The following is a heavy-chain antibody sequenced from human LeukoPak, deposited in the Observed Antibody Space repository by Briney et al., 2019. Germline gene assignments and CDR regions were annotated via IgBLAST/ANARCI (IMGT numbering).Heavy chain of an antibody. J-gene: IGHJ4*02. V-gene: IGHV4-61*08. CDR2: VYYTGST. CDR1: GGPISSGGYF. CDR3: ARGRRDGSYYFDY. Sequence: SETLSLTSAVSGGPISSGGYFWSWIRQSPGKGLEWIGYVYYTGSTNYNPSLKSHFTISMDTSKNQFSLKLSSVTVADTAVYYCARGRRDGSYYFDYWGQGTLVTVSP.